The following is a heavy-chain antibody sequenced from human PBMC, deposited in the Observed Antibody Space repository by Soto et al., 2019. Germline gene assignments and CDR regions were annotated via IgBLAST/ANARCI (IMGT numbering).Heavy chain of an antibody. J-gene: IGHJ4*02. CDR3: LRGGSSRPDY. CDR2: ISGSSTT. CDR1: GFTFSTYS. Sequence: EVQLVESGGGLVQPGGSLRLSCAASGFTFSTYSINWVRQAPGRGLEWVSFISGSSTTYYADSVKGRFAVSRDNARNSLYLQRNRLRAEDSGVYYWLRGGSSRPDYWGKGTLVTVSS. V-gene: IGHV3-48*01.